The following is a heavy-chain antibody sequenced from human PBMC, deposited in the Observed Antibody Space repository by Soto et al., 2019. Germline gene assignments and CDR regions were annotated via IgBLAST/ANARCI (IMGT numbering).Heavy chain of an antibody. CDR1: GFTFSSYG. V-gene: IGHV3-30*18. CDR3: AKARRPNYYSGMDV. Sequence: QVQLVESGGGVVQPGRSLRLSCAASGFTFSSYGMHWVRQAPGKGLEWVAVISYDGSNKYYADSVKGRFTISRDNSKNTLYLQMNSLRAEDTAVYYCAKARRPNYYSGMDVWGQGTTVTVSS. D-gene: IGHD6-25*01. CDR2: ISYDGSNK. J-gene: IGHJ6*01.